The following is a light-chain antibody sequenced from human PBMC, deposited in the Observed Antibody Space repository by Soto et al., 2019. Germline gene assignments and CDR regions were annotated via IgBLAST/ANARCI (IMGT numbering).Light chain of an antibody. CDR1: QSLLHSNGFTY. Sequence: DIVMTQSPLSLPVTLGEPASISCRSSQSLLHSNGFTYLDWYLQKPGQSPQLLIYLGSNRATGVLNMFSGSGSGSDFTLRISRGEAEDVGVYYCMEDLKPPRTVGHGTKVEIK. J-gene: IGKJ1*01. CDR3: MEDLKPPRT. CDR2: LGS. V-gene: IGKV2-28*01.